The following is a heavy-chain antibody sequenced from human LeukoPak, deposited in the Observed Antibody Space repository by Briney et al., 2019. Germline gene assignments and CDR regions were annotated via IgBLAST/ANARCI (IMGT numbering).Heavy chain of an antibody. Sequence: SETLSLTCTVSGGSISSGGYYWSWIRQHPGKGLEWIGYIYYSGSTYYNPSLKSRVTISVDKSKNQFSLRLTSVTAADTAVYYCATRLDDHGSFYSWGQGTLVTVSS. J-gene: IGHJ4*02. CDR2: IYYSGST. CDR3: ATRLDDHGSFYS. D-gene: IGHD4-17*01. V-gene: IGHV4-31*09. CDR1: GGSISSGGYY.